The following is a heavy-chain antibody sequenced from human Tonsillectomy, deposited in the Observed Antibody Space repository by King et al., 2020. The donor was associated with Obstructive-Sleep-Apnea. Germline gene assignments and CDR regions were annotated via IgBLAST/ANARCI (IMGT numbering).Heavy chain of an antibody. Sequence: DVQLVESGGGLVKPGGSLRLSCEASGFTFSITWTSWVRQAPGEGLEWIGRIKSKNDGGTIDYAAPVKGRFIISRDNSEATVYLQMNSLKTEDTAVYYCTTDPRDWGQGTLVTVSA. CDR2: IKSKNDGGTI. CDR3: TTDPRD. D-gene: IGHD3-10*01. J-gene: IGHJ1*01. V-gene: IGHV3-15*01. CDR1: GFTFSITW.